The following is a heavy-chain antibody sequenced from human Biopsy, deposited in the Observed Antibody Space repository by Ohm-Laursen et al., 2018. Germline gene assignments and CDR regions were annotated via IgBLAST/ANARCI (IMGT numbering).Heavy chain of an antibody. CDR2: INLNNGGT. CDR3: ARLAYSEYRRDPLDV. V-gene: IGHV1-2*02. D-gene: IGHD5-18*01. CDR1: GYNFNAYY. Sequence: GASVKVSCKASGYNFNAYYMQWVRQAPGQGLEWMGWINLNNGGTNYAHKFQGRVTMTRDTSISTAYMHLSGLTSDDTAVYYCARLAYSEYRRDPLDVWGQGTMVTVSS. J-gene: IGHJ3*01.